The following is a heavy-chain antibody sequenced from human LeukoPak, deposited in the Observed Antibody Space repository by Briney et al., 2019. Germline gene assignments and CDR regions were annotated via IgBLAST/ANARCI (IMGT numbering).Heavy chain of an antibody. CDR3: AKGGYYFDY. CDR2: ISYDGSNK. D-gene: IGHD3-16*01. CDR1: GFTFSSYG. V-gene: IGHV3-30*18. J-gene: IGHJ4*02. Sequence: GGSLRLSCVVSGFTFSSYGMHWVRQAPGKGLEWVAVISYDGSNKYYADSVKGRFTISRDNSKNTLYLQMNSLRAEDTAVYYCAKGGYYFDYWGQGTLVTVSS.